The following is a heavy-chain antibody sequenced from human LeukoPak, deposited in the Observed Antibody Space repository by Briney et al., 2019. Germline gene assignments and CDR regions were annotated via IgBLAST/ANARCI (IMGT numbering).Heavy chain of an antibody. CDR3: AKDQSSYGFILYYGMGV. Sequence: GGSLRLSCAASGFTFSSYAMSWVRQAPGKGLEWVSAISGSGGSTYYADSVKGRFTISRDNSKNTLYLQMNSLRAGDTAVYYCAKDQSSYGFILYYGMGVWGQGTTVTVSS. CDR1: GFTFSSYA. CDR2: ISGSGGST. V-gene: IGHV3-23*01. D-gene: IGHD5-18*01. J-gene: IGHJ6*02.